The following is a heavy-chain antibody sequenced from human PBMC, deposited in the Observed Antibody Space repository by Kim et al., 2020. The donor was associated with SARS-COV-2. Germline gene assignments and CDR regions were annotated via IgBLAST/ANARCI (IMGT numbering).Heavy chain of an antibody. CDR2: INHSGST. D-gene: IGHD4-17*01. V-gene: IGHV4-34*01. Sequence: SETLSLTCAVYGGSFSGYYWSWIRQPPGKGLEWIGEINHSGSTNYNPSLKSRVTISVDTSKNQFSLKLSSVTAADTAVYYCARAYGDHRRFDYWGQGTLVTVSS. CDR1: GGSFSGYY. J-gene: IGHJ4*02. CDR3: ARAYGDHRRFDY.